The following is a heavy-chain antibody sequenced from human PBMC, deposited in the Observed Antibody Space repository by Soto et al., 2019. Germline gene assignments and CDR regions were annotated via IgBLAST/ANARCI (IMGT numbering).Heavy chain of an antibody. Sequence: GGSLRLSCAASGFTFSSYGMHWVRQAPGKGLEWVAVISYDGSNKYYADSVKGRFTISRDNSKNTLYLQMNSLRAEGTAVYYCAKDLYCYDSSGSPFDYWGQGT. J-gene: IGHJ4*02. D-gene: IGHD3-22*01. CDR3: AKDLYCYDSSGSPFDY. CDR1: GFTFSSYG. CDR2: ISYDGSNK. V-gene: IGHV3-30*18.